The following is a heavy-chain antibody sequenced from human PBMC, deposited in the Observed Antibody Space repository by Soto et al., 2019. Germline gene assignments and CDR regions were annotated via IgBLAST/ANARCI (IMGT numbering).Heavy chain of an antibody. CDR1: GGTFSRYT. D-gene: IGHD3-10*01. CDR3: ARGSTIVRGAPSWFDP. CDR2: IIPIAAIA. Sequence: QVQLVQSGAEVKKPGSSVKVSCKASGGTFSRYTINWVRQAPGQGLEWMGRIIPIAAIANYTQKFQGRVTITVDKSSTTAYMELSSLRSDDTAVYYGARGSTIVRGAPSWFDPWGPGTLVTVSS. V-gene: IGHV1-69*02. J-gene: IGHJ5*02.